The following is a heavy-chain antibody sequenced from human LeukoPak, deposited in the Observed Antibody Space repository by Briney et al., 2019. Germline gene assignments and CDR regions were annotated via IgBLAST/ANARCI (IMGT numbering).Heavy chain of an antibody. D-gene: IGHD3-3*01. CDR1: GYTFTSYY. J-gene: IGHJ4*02. V-gene: IGHV1-46*01. CDR3: ARAPPHHTYDFWSGYYDY. CDR2: INPSGGST. Sequence: GASVKVSCKASGYTFTSYYMHWVRQAPGPGPEWMGIINPSGGSTSYAQKFQGRVSMTSDTSTSTVYMDLISLRSENTAVYYCARAPPHHTYDFWSGYYDYWGQGTLVTVSS.